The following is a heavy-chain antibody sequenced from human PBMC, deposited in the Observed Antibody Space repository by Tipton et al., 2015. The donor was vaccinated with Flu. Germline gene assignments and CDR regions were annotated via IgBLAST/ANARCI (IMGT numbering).Heavy chain of an antibody. CDR1: GYSIRSSNYY. CDR3: ARRDYSNYVSEPRNWFDS. Sequence: TLSLTCVVSGYSIRSSNYYWGWIRQPPGKGLEWIGNTFHSGNIYYNPSLRSRVTIAVDRPKNEFSLRLTSVTAADTAVYHCARRDYSNYVSEPRNWFDSWGQGTLVTVSS. J-gene: IGHJ5*01. D-gene: IGHD3-16*01. V-gene: IGHV4-38-2*01. CDR2: TFHSGNI.